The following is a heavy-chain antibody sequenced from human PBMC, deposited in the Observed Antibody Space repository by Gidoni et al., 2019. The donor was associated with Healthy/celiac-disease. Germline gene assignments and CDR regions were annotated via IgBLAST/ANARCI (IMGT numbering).Heavy chain of an antibody. CDR1: GYTFTSYG. J-gene: IGHJ4*02. V-gene: IGHV1-18*01. D-gene: IGHD3-10*01. Sequence: QVQLMQSGAEVNKPGASVTVSCKASGYTFTSYGISWVRQAPGQGLEWLGWISAYNGNTNYAQKLQGRVTMTTDTSTSTAYMELRSLRSDDTAVYYCARAYYYGSGRFLAPDYWGQGTLVTVSS. CDR2: ISAYNGNT. CDR3: ARAYYYGSGRFLAPDY.